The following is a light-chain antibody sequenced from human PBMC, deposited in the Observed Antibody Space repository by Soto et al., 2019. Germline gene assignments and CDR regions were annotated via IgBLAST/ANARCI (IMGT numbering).Light chain of an antibody. V-gene: IGKV3-20*01. J-gene: IGKJ4*01. Sequence: EIVLQQSPDTLSLSPGERATLSCRASHSVKNNYLAWYQQKPGQAPRFLIYDASSRATGIPDRFSGSGSGTDFTLTISRLEPEDFAVYYCQQYGSTPLTFGGGTKVYIK. CDR3: QQYGSTPLT. CDR2: DAS. CDR1: HSVKNNY.